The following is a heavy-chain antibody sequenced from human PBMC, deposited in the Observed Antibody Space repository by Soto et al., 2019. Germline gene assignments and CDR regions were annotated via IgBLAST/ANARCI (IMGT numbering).Heavy chain of an antibody. CDR3: ARHHSSSWYNAFDI. CDR2: IYYSGST. J-gene: IGHJ3*02. Sequence: SETLSLTCTVSGGSISSGGYYWSWIRQHPGKGLEWIGYIYYSGSTYYNPSLKSRVTISVDTSKNQFSLKLSPVTAADTAVYYCARHHSSSWYNAFDIWGQGTMVTVSS. V-gene: IGHV4-31*03. D-gene: IGHD6-13*01. CDR1: GGSISSGGYY.